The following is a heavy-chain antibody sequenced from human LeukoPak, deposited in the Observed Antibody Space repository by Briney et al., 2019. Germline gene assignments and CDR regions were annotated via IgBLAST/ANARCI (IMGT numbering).Heavy chain of an antibody. CDR3: AKDRGLGLTGDEAGDY. J-gene: IGHJ4*02. Sequence: GGPLRLSCAASGFTFSSYGMHWVRQAPGKGLEWVAFIRYDGSNKYYADSVKGRSTIYRDNSKNTLYLQMNSLRAEDTAVYYCAKDRGLGLTGDEAGDYWGQGTLVTVSS. CDR2: IRYDGSNK. D-gene: IGHD7-27*01. V-gene: IGHV3-30*02. CDR1: GFTFSSYG.